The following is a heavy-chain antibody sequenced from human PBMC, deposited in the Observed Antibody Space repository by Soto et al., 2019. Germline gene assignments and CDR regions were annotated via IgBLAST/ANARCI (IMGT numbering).Heavy chain of an antibody. J-gene: IGHJ5*02. V-gene: IGHV4-34*01. CDR1: GGSFSGYY. D-gene: IGHD2-2*02. Sequence: TSETLSLTCAVYGGSFSGYYWSWIRQPPGKGLEWIGEINHSGSTNYNPPLKSRVTISVDTSKNQFSLKLSSVTAADTAVYYCARVYCSSTSCYRGGNWFDPWGQGTLVTVSS. CDR3: ARVYCSSTSCYRGGNWFDP. CDR2: INHSGST.